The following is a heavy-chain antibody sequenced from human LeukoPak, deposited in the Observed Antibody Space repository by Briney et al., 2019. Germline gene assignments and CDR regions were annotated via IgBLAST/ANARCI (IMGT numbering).Heavy chain of an antibody. CDR3: AATFYDSSGYYYVSAFDI. CDR2: IVVGSGNT. D-gene: IGHD3-22*01. CDR1: GFTFTSAA. Sequence: SVKVSCKASGFTFTSAAMQWVRQARGQRLEWIGWIVVGSGNTNYAQKFQERVTITRDMSTSTAYMELSSLRSEDTAVYYCAATFYDSSGYYYVSAFDIWGQGTMVTVSS. V-gene: IGHV1-58*02. J-gene: IGHJ3*02.